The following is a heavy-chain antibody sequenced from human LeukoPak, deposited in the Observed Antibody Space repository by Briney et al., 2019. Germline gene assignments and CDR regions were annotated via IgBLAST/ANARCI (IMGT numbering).Heavy chain of an antibody. CDR1: GFTFSSYS. CDR3: ARDIVATSGDAFDI. CDR2: ISSSSSYI. Sequence: GGSLKLSCAASGFTFSSYSMNWVRQAPGKGLEWVSSISSSSSYIYYADSVKGRFTISRDNAKNSLYLQMNSLRAEDTAVYYCARDIVATSGDAFDIWGQGTMVTVSS. D-gene: IGHD5-12*01. J-gene: IGHJ3*02. V-gene: IGHV3-21*01.